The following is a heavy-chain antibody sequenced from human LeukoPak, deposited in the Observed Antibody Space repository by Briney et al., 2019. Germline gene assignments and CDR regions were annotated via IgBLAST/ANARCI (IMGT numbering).Heavy chain of an antibody. CDR3: AKQDCSGGSCYGTGTDY. CDR2: ISGSGGST. J-gene: IGHJ4*02. D-gene: IGHD2-15*01. V-gene: IGHV3-23*01. Sequence: SGGSLRLSCAPSGFTFSSYAMSWVRQAPGEGLEWVSAISGSGGSTYYADSVKGRFTISRDNSKNTLYLQMNSLRAEDTAVYYCAKQDCSGGSCYGTGTDYWGQGTLVTVSS. CDR1: GFTFSSYA.